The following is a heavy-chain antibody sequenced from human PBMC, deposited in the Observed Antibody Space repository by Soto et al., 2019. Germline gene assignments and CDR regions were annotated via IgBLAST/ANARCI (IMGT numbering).Heavy chain of an antibody. CDR1: GYTFTSYG. J-gene: IGHJ4*02. D-gene: IGHD4-17*01. V-gene: IGHV1-18*01. Sequence: QVQLVQSGAEVKKPGASVKVSCKASGYTFTSYGINWVRQAPGQGLEWMGWISAYNGNTNYAQKLQGRVTMTTDTSTSTAYMELRSLRADDTAVYYCARGQPVTTPWNWFDYWGQGTLVTVSS. CDR2: ISAYNGNT. CDR3: ARGQPVTTPWNWFDY.